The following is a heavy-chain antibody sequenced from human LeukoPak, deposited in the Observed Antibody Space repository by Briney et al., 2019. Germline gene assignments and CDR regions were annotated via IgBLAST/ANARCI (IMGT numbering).Heavy chain of an antibody. Sequence: GESLKISCKGSGYSFTSYWIGWVRQMPGKGLEWMGIIYPGDSDTRYSPSFQGQVTISADKSISTAYLRWSSLKASDTARYYCARSISLHYMDVWGKGTTVTVSS. V-gene: IGHV5-51*01. CDR1: GYSFTSYW. CDR3: ARSISLHYMDV. J-gene: IGHJ6*03. CDR2: IYPGDSDT. D-gene: IGHD3-16*02.